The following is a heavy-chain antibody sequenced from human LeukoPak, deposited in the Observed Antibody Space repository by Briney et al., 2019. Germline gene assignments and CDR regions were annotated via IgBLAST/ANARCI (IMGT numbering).Heavy chain of an antibody. V-gene: IGHV3-21*01. Sequence: GRSLRLSCAASGFTFSSYSMNWVRQAPGKGLEWVAAISTTSGNIYYADSVKGRFTISRDNAKNSLYLQMNSLRVEDTALYYCARRAPSHDFDDWGQGTLVTVSS. J-gene: IGHJ4*02. CDR1: GFTFSSYS. CDR2: ISTTSGNI. CDR3: ARRAPSHDFDD.